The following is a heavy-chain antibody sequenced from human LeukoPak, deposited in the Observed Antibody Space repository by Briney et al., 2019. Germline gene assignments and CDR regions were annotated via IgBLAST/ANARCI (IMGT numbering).Heavy chain of an antibody. J-gene: IGHJ5*02. D-gene: IGHD4-17*01. Sequence: HPGGSLRLSCAASGFTGSNNYMSWVRQAPGKGLEWVSAIHSSGGTYYADSVKGRFTISRDTSKNTLYLQINSLRVEDTAVYHCIVFGDSNHWGQGTLVTVSS. V-gene: IGHV3-53*01. CDR2: IHSSGGT. CDR1: GFTGSNNY. CDR3: IVFGDSNH.